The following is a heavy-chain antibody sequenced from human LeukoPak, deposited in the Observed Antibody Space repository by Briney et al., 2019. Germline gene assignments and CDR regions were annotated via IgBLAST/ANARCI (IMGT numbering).Heavy chain of an antibody. V-gene: IGHV1-2*02. CDR3: ARLNPKLNDAFDI. D-gene: IGHD3-16*01. CDR2: TNPNSGDT. Sequence: ASVKVSCKASGYTFTGYYMHWVRQAPGQGLEWMGWTNPNSGDTNYAQKFQGRVTMTRDTSISTAYMELSRLRSDDTAVYYCARLNPKLNDAFDIWGQGTMVTVSS. CDR1: GYTFTGYY. J-gene: IGHJ3*02.